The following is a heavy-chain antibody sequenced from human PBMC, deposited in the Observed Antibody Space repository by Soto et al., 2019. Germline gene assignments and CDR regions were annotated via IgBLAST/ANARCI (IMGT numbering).Heavy chain of an antibody. CDR2: IYSSENT. Sequence: SETLSLTCSVSGGSISNYYWGWIRQSPGKGLEWIGTIYSSENTYYNPSLLSRVTISVDTSKNQFSLKLSSVTAADTAVYYCARDPRGSRNWFDPWGQGTLVTVSS. D-gene: IGHD1-26*01. V-gene: IGHV4-39*07. CDR3: ARDPRGSRNWFDP. J-gene: IGHJ5*02. CDR1: GGSISNYY.